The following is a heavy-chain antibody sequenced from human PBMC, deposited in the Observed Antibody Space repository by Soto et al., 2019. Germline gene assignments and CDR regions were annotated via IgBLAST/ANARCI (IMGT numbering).Heavy chain of an antibody. J-gene: IGHJ4*02. CDR1: GFTFSSYA. CDR3: TRVPLREYAILTGYYRNKYYLDY. V-gene: IGHV3-30-3*01. CDR2: ISYDGSNK. Sequence: GGSLRLSCAASGFTFSSYAMHWVRQAPGKELEWVAVISYDGSNKYYADSVKGRFTISRDNSKNTLYLQMNSLRAEDTVVYYCTRVPLREYAILTGYYRNKYYLDYWGQGTLVTVSS. D-gene: IGHD3-9*01.